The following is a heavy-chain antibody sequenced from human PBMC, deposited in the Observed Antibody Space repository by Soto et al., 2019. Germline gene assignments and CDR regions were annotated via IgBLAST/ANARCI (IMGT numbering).Heavy chain of an antibody. D-gene: IGHD6-13*01. Sequence: PSETLSLTCTVSGGSISSYYWSWIRQPPGKGLEWIGYIYYSGSTNYNPSLKSRVTISVDTSKNQFSLKLSSVTAADTAVYYCARDRIAAAGTGVYYYYGMDVWGQGTTVTV. V-gene: IGHV4-59*01. J-gene: IGHJ6*02. CDR3: ARDRIAAAGTGVYYYYGMDV. CDR1: GGSISSYY. CDR2: IYYSGST.